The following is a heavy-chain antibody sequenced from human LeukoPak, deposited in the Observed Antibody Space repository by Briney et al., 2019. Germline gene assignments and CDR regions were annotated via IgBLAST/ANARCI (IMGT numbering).Heavy chain of an antibody. CDR3: AREEYYDIDSDAFDI. CDR1: GYTFTGYY. V-gene: IGHV1-2*06. J-gene: IGHJ3*02. Sequence: GASVKVSCKASGYTFTGYYMHWVRQAPGQGLEWMGRINPNSGGTNYAQKFQGRVTMTRDTSISTAYMELSRLRSDDTAVYYCAREEYYDIDSDAFDIWGQGTMVTVSS. CDR2: INPNSGGT. D-gene: IGHD3-22*01.